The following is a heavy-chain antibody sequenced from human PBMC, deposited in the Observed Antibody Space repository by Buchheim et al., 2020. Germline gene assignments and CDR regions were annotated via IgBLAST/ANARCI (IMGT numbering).Heavy chain of an antibody. CDR3: AHRQISVFGFEN. Sequence: QISLKESGPTLLKPTQTLTLTCSFSGFSISSSGVGVGWIRQPPGKALEWLAVIYWDDDKRYSPSVKSRVTVTTDTSKNQVVLTMTNMEPGDTATYYCAHRQISVFGFENWGQGTL. V-gene: IGHV2-5*02. CDR1: GFSISSSGVG. J-gene: IGHJ4*02. CDR2: IYWDDDK. D-gene: IGHD3-3*01.